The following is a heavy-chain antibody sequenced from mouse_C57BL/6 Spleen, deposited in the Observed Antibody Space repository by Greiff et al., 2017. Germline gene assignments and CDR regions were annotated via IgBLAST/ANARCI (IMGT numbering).Heavy chain of an antibody. D-gene: IGHD2-2*01. CDR1: GYTFTSHC. V-gene: IGHV1-69*01. Sequence: QVQLQQSAAELVTPGASVKLSCKASGYTFTSHCMHWVKQRPGQGLEWIGEIDPSDGYTKYNQKFKGKSTLTVDKSSSTAYMQLGSLTSEDSAVYCCGRSYGSWFADWGRGTLVTVSA. CDR3: GRSYGSWFAD. CDR2: IDPSDGYT. J-gene: IGHJ3*01.